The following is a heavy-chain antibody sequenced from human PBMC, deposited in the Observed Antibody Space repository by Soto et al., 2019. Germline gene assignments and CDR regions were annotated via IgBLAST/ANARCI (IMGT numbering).Heavy chain of an antibody. CDR3: ARGASLAAAGTFYYGMDV. CDR2: INAGNGNT. Sequence: QVQLVQSGAEVKKPGASVKVSCKASGYTFTSYAMHWVRQAPGQRLEWMGWINAGNGNTKYSQKFQGRVTITRDTSASTAYMELSSLRSEDTAVYYCARGASLAAAGTFYYGMDVWGQGTTVTVSS. V-gene: IGHV1-3*01. J-gene: IGHJ6*02. CDR1: GYTFTSYA. D-gene: IGHD6-13*01.